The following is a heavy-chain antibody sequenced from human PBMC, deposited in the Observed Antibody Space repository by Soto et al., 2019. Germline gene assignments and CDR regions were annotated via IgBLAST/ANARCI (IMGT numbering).Heavy chain of an antibody. CDR1: GYSFTSYW. CDR3: ARRQRLLFLRYHYYGMDL. J-gene: IGHJ6*01. CDR2: IYPGDSDT. D-gene: IGHD2-2*01. Sequence: GESLKISCKGSGYSFTSYWIGWVRQMPGKGLEWMGIIYPGDSDTRYSPSFQGQVTISVDKSISTAYLQWRSLKASATAMYYCARRQRLLFLRYHYYGMDLWGQGTTVTVSS. V-gene: IGHV5-51*01.